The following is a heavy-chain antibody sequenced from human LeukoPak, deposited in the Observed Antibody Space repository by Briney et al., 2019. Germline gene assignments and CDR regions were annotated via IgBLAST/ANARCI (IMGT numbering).Heavy chain of an antibody. CDR2: IWYDGSNE. CDR1: GFSISTDG. V-gene: IGHV3-33*01. Sequence: GGSLRLSCVASGFSISTDGMHWVRQAPGKGLEWVAVIWYDGSNEYYIDSVKGRLTASRDNSKNTAWLQMNSLRADDTGVYYCARDIYSMDVWGQGTTVTV. J-gene: IGHJ6*02. CDR3: ARDIYSMDV.